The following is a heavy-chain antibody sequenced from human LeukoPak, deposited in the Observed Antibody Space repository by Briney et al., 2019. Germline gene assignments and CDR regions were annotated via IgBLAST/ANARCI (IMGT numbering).Heavy chain of an antibody. J-gene: IGHJ3*02. Sequence: PSETLSLTCAVYGGSFSGYYWSWIRQPPGKGLEWIGEINHSGSTNYNPSLKSRVTISVDTSKNQFSLKLSSVTAADTAVYYCATDLAAAGTDAFDIWGQGTMVTVSS. V-gene: IGHV4-34*01. D-gene: IGHD6-13*01. CDR2: INHSGST. CDR3: ATDLAAAGTDAFDI. CDR1: GGSFSGYY.